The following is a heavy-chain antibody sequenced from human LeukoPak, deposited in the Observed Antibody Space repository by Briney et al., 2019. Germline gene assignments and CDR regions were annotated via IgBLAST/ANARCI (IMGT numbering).Heavy chain of an antibody. V-gene: IGHV3-21*01. Sequence: GGSLRLSCAASGFTFSSYSMNWVRQAPGKGLEWVSSISGSSSYIYYADSVKGRFTISRDNAKNSLYLQMNSLRAEDTAVYYCATVNCGGDCYSPSYFDYWGQGALVTVSS. CDR3: ATVNCGGDCYSPSYFDY. J-gene: IGHJ4*02. CDR1: GFTFSSYS. CDR2: ISGSSSYI. D-gene: IGHD2-21*02.